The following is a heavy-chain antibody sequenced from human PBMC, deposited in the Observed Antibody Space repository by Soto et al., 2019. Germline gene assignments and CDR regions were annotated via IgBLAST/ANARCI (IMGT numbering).Heavy chain of an antibody. Sequence: GRSLRLSCAASGFTFSSYTMSWVRQAPGKGLEWVSAISGSGGSPSYADSVQGRFTISRDNPKNTLYLQMNSLRAEDTAIYYCAKARCSTTNCYVPEYWGQGTLVTVSS. J-gene: IGHJ4*02. V-gene: IGHV3-23*01. CDR3: AKARCSTTNCYVPEY. CDR1: GFTFSSYT. CDR2: ISGSGGSP. D-gene: IGHD2-2*01.